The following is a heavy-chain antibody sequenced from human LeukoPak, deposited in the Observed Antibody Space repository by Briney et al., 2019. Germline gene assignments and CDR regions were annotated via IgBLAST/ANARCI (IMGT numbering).Heavy chain of an antibody. Sequence: ASVKVSCKASGYTFTSYGIGWVRQAPGQGLEWMGRISAYNGNTNYAQKLQGRVTMTTDTSTSTAYMELRSLRSDDTAVYYCARDTAMAPNWYFDLWGRGTLVTVSS. D-gene: IGHD5-18*01. CDR3: ARDTAMAPNWYFDL. V-gene: IGHV1-18*01. CDR2: ISAYNGNT. J-gene: IGHJ2*01. CDR1: GYTFTSYG.